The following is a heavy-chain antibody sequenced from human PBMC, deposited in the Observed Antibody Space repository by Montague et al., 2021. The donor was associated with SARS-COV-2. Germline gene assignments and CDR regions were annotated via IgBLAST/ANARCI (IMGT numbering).Heavy chain of an antibody. V-gene: IGHV4-39*01. CDR3: ARPQPYYDLLTLNSFDF. CDR1: GGSISSGTYY. CDR2: TYYSGSG. J-gene: IGHJ3*01. D-gene: IGHD3-9*01. Sequence: SETLSLTCTVSGGSISSGTYYWGWIRQPPGKGLEWIGCTYYSGSGDYXPSLTSRDTILVDTPKNQFSLQLSSVTAADTAVYYCARPQPYYDLLTLNSFDFWRPAKIVSVCS.